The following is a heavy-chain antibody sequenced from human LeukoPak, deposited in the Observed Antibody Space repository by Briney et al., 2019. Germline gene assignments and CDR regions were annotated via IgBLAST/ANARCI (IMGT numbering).Heavy chain of an antibody. CDR3: AKGTADIRGTWFDP. D-gene: IGHD1/OR15-1a*01. Sequence: GGSLRLSCAASEFTFNTYAMSWVRQAPGKGLEWVSRIGPSGDGTYYADSVKGRFTISRDNSKNTLYLQMNSLRAEDTALYYCAKGTADIRGTWFDPWGQGTLVTVSS. CDR2: IGPSGDGT. CDR1: EFTFNTYA. V-gene: IGHV3-23*01. J-gene: IGHJ5*02.